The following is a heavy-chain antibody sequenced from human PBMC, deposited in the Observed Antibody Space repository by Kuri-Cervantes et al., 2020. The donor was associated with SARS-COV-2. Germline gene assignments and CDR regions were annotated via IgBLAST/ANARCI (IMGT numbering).Heavy chain of an antibody. CDR1: GGSHSSDY. D-gene: IGHD6-19*01. CDR3: ARYSSGLYPYYYGMDV. J-gene: IGHJ6*02. V-gene: IGHV4-59*08. Sequence: SETLSLTCTAYGGSHSSDYWRWIRQPPGKGLEWIGHIYYGGSTNYNPSLKSRVTVSVDTSKNQFPLKLSSVTAADTAVYYCARYSSGLYPYYYGMDVWGQGTPVTVSS. CDR2: IYYGGST.